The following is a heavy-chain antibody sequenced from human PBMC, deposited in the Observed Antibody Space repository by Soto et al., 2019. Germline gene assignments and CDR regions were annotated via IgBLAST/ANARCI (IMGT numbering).Heavy chain of an antibody. J-gene: IGHJ4*02. CDR3: ARRQFNKVAYFDY. CDR1: GFSLRTNGVG. Sequence: GSGPTLVNPTQTLTLTCTVSGFSLRTNGVGVGWIRQPPGKAMEWLAFVYWNDDKRYSPSLESRLTIARDASKNQVVLTMTNVDPVDTATYYCARRQFNKVAYFDYWGQGTLVTVSS. CDR2: VYWNDDK. V-gene: IGHV2-5*01.